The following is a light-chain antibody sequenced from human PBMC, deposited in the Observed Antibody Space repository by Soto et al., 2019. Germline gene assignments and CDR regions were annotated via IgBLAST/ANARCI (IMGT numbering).Light chain of an antibody. CDR3: SSFTSTNTVL. CDR1: SSDVGGYNY. V-gene: IGLV2-14*01. Sequence: QSALTQPASVSGSPGQSITISCTGTSSDVGGYNYVSWYQQHPCKAPKLMIYNVSNRPSGVSNRFSGSKSGNTASLTISGLQAEDEGHYYCSSFTSTNTVLFGGGTKLTVL. CDR2: NVS. J-gene: IGLJ2*01.